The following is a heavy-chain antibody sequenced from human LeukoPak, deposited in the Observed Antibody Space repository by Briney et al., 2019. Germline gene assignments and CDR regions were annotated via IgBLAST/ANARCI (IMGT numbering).Heavy chain of an antibody. CDR1: GDSISSYY. CDR3: ASTQWLIQYFQH. V-gene: IGHV4-59*01. Sequence: SETLSLTWTVSGDSISSYYWSWIRQPPGKGLEWIGYIYDSGSTNYNPSLKSRVTISLDTSKNQFSLKLSSVTAADTAVYYCASTQWLIQYFQHWGQGTLVTVSS. J-gene: IGHJ1*01. CDR2: IYDSGST. D-gene: IGHD6-19*01.